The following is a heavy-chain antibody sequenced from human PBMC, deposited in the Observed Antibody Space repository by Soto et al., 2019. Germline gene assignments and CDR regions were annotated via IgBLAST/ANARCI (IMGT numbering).Heavy chain of an antibody. V-gene: IGHV1-2*04. D-gene: IGHD2-21*02. Sequence: ASVKVSCKASGYTFTGYYMHWVRQAPGQGLEWMGWINPNSGGTNYAQKFQGWVTMTRDTSISTAYMELGRLRSDDTAVYYCARARGVAYCGGDCSQGYYYGMDVWGQGTTVTVSS. J-gene: IGHJ6*02. CDR1: GYTFTGYY. CDR2: INPNSGGT. CDR3: ARARGVAYCGGDCSQGYYYGMDV.